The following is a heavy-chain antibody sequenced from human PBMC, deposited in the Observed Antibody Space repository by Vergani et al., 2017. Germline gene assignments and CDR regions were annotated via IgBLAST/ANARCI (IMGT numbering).Heavy chain of an antibody. CDR3: ARERDGDIVVVVAAHDAFDI. V-gene: IGHV4-31*03. D-gene: IGHD2-15*01. J-gene: IGHJ3*02. CDR2: INHSGST. Sequence: QVQLQESGPGLVKPSQTLSLTCTVSGGSISSGGYYWSWIRQHPGKGLEWIGEINHSGSTNYNPSLKSRVTISVDTSKNQFSLKLSSVTAADTAVYYCARERDGDIVVVVAAHDAFDIWGQGTMVTVSS. CDR1: GGSISSGGYY.